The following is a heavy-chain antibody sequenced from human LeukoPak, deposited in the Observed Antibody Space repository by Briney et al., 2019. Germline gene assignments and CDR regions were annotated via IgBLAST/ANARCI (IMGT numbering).Heavy chain of an antibody. J-gene: IGHJ4*02. V-gene: IGHV3-7*01. CDR3: AGGASIRYFALMVKYYFDY. CDR2: INQDESEK. Sequence: PGGSLRLSCAASRFTFRSYWMSWVRQAPGKGLEWVANINQDESEKSYVDSVKGRFTISRDNAKDSLYLQMNSLRAEDTAVYYCAGGASIRYFALMVKYYFDYWGQGTLVTVSS. CDR1: RFTFRSYW. D-gene: IGHD3-9*01.